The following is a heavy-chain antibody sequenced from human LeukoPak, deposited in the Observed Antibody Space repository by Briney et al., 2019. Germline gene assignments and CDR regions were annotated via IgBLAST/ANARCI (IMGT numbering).Heavy chain of an antibody. CDR2: IYYSGNT. D-gene: IGHD1-14*01. CDR3: ARRGSGASLEYYFDL. J-gene: IGHJ2*01. Sequence: SETLSLTCTVSGGSISSYYWSWIRQPPGKGLEYIGYIYYSGNTNSNPSLNSRVTISVDTSKNQFSLKLSSVTAADTAVYYCARRGSGASLEYYFDLWGRGTLVAVSS. V-gene: IGHV4-59*08. CDR1: GGSISSYY.